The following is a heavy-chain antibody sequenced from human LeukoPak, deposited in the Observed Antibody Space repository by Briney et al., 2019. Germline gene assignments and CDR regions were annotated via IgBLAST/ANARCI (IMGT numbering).Heavy chain of an antibody. V-gene: IGHV4-39*01. Sequence: SETLSLTCTVSGGSISSSSYYWGWIRQPPGKGLEWIGSIYYSGSTYYNPSLKSRVTISVDTSKNQSSLKLSSVTAADTAVYYCARIPYYYDSSGYYGDYYYGMDVWGQGTTVTVSS. CDR2: IYYSGST. D-gene: IGHD3-22*01. J-gene: IGHJ6*02. CDR3: ARIPYYYDSSGYYGDYYYGMDV. CDR1: GGSISSSSYY.